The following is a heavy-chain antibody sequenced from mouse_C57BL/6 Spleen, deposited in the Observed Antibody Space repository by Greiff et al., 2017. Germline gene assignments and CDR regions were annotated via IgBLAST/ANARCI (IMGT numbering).Heavy chain of an antibody. Sequence: QVQLQQPGAELVMPGASVKLSCKASGYTFTSYWMHWVKQRPGQGLEWIGEIDPSDSYTNYNQKFKGKSTLTVDKSSSTAYRQLRSLTSGDSAVYYGARSQAHYYDGSYGYFDVWGTGTTVTVS. D-gene: IGHD1-1*01. CDR1: GYTFTSYW. CDR3: ARSQAHYYDGSYGYFDV. J-gene: IGHJ1*03. CDR2: IDPSDSYT. V-gene: IGHV1-69*01.